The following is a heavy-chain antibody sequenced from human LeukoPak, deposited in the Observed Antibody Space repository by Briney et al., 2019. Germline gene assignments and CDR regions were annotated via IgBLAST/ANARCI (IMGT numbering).Heavy chain of an antibody. V-gene: IGHV1-2*02. Sequence: ASVKVSCKASGYTFTGYYMHWVRQAPGQGLEWMGWINPNSGGTNYAQTFQGRVTMTRDTSISTAYMELSRLRSDDTAVYYCARDSSGYVSWFDPWGQGTLVTVSS. CDR3: ARDSSGYVSWFDP. CDR2: INPNSGGT. J-gene: IGHJ5*02. D-gene: IGHD3-22*01. CDR1: GYTFTGYY.